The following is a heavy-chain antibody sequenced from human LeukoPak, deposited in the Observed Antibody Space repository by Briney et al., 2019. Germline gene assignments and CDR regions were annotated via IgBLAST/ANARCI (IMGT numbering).Heavy chain of an antibody. CDR2: ISSSGSII. CDR1: GFTFGDYY. Sequence: PGGSLRLSCAASGFTFGDYYMSWIRQAPGKGLEWVSCISSSGSIIYYADSVKGRFTISRDNSKNTLYLQMDSLRADDTAVFFCARDSIRQQLYYFDYWGRGTLVTVSS. J-gene: IGHJ4*02. CDR3: ARDSIRQQLYYFDY. V-gene: IGHV3-11*04. D-gene: IGHD6-13*01.